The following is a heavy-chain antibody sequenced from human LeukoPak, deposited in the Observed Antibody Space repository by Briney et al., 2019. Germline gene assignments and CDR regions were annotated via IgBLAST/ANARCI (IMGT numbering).Heavy chain of an antibody. Sequence: PGGSLRLSCAASGFTFSSYAMSWVRQAPGKGLEWVSAISGSGGSTYYADSLKGRFTISRDNSKNTLYLQMNSLRAEDTAVYYCAKGYNYGDYDFAADYYYGMDVWGQGTTVTVSS. D-gene: IGHD4-17*01. V-gene: IGHV3-23*01. CDR2: ISGSGGST. CDR3: AKGYNYGDYDFAADYYYGMDV. J-gene: IGHJ6*02. CDR1: GFTFSSYA.